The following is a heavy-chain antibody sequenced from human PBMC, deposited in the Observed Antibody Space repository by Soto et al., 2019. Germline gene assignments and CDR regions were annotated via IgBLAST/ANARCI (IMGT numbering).Heavy chain of an antibody. D-gene: IGHD4-17*01. CDR1: GGSISSSNW. CDR3: GFTRDYGYYGYYFDY. Sequence: QVQLQESGPGLVKPSGTLSLTCAVSGGSISSSNWWSWVRQPPGKGLEWIGEIYHSESANYNPSDRCRFVISLDKSMCLFSLKLSSVPATDTAVYYCGFTRDYGYYGYYFDYLVQGTLVTVSS. V-gene: IGHV4-4*02. J-gene: IGHJ4*02. CDR2: IYHSESA.